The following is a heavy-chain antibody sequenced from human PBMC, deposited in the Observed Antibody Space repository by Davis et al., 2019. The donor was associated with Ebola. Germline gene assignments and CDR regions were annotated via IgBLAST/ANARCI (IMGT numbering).Heavy chain of an antibody. CDR3: VREWFGESL. D-gene: IGHD3-10*01. CDR2: IGTSGGSI. Sequence: GESLKISCAASGFTFSSYSMKWVRQAPGRGLEWVSYIGTSGGSIKYADSVKGRFTISRDNARNSLYLQMNSLRDDDTAVYYCVREWFGESLWGQGTLVTVSS. CDR1: GFTFSSYS. V-gene: IGHV3-48*02. J-gene: IGHJ4*02.